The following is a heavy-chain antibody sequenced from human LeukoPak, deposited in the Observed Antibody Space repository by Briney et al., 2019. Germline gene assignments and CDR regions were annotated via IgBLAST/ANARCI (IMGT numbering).Heavy chain of an antibody. CDR3: AKDPASGSSYYFYGMDV. D-gene: IGHD1-26*01. CDR2: IKQDGSEK. CDR1: GFTFTSYF. V-gene: IGHV3-7*01. Sequence: GGSLRLSCVAPGFTFTSYFMSWVRQAPGKGLEWVANIKQDGSEKYYVDSVKGRFTISRDNSKNTLFLQMNSLRAEDTAVYYCAKDPASGSSYYFYGMDVWGQGTAVTVSS. J-gene: IGHJ6*02.